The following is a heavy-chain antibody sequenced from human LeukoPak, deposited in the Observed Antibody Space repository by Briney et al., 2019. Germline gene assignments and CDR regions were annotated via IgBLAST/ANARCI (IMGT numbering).Heavy chain of an antibody. CDR1: GGSISSGGYY. D-gene: IGHD1-26*01. Sequence: SETLSLTCTVSGGSISSGGYYWSWIRQPPGKGLEWIGYIYHSGSTYYNPSLKSRVTISVDRSKNQFSLKLSSVTAADTAVYYCARSPGRAVPLDYWGQGTLVTVSS. J-gene: IGHJ4*02. CDR2: IYHSGST. V-gene: IGHV4-30-2*01. CDR3: ARSPGRAVPLDY.